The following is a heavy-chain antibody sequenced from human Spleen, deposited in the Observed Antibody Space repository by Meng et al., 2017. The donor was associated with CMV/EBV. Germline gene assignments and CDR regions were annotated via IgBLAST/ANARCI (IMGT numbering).Heavy chain of an antibody. CDR1: GASMSNGDNY. CDR3: ARVGTSVTPNYYFDF. V-gene: IGHV4-30-4*01. J-gene: IGHJ4*02. Sequence: SETLSLTCTVSGASMSNGDNYWSWIRQPPGKGLEWIGYIYFTGSTYSNPSLKSRLALSMDTSKNQLSLRLTSVTAADTAVYYCARVGTSVTPNYYFDFWGQGTLVTVSS. D-gene: IGHD4-11*01. CDR2: IYFTGST.